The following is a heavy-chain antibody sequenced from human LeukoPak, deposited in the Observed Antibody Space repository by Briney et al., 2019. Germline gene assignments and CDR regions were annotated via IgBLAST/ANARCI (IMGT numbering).Heavy chain of an antibody. Sequence: GESLKISCKGSGYSFPSHWIGWVRQKPGKGLEWIGIIYPADSDTKYHPSSQGQVIISADKSISTVYLQWTSLKASDSAIYFCARQFAGDYDYWGPGTQVSVSS. V-gene: IGHV5-51*01. CDR3: ARQFAGDYDY. CDR2: IYPADSDT. CDR1: GYSFPSHW. D-gene: IGHD4-17*01. J-gene: IGHJ4*02.